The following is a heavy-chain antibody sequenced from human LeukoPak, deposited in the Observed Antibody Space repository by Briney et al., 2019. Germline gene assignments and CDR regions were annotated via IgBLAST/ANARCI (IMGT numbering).Heavy chain of an antibody. CDR2: ITSSSSNT. J-gene: IGHJ6*04. CDR1: GFTFSSYS. D-gene: IGHD3-10*02. Sequence: GGSLRLSCAASGFTFSSYSMSWVRQTPEKGLEWVSFITSSSSNTYYADSVKGRFTISRDNAKNSLYLQMNSLRAEDTAVYYCAELGITMIGGVWGKGTTVTISS. V-gene: IGHV3-21*05. CDR3: AELGITMIGGV.